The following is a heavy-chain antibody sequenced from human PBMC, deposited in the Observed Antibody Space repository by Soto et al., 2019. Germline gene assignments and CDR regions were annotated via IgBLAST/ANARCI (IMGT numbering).Heavy chain of an antibody. CDR3: AREPNSFDY. Sequence: QVQLVQSGAEVKKPGASVKVSCKASGYTFTSYGISWVRQAPGQGLEWMGWISAYNGNTHYAQKHQASAPMPTDTSTSTPHMELRRLRSDETAVYYCAREPNSFDYWGQGTLVTVSS. V-gene: IGHV1-18*01. CDR2: ISAYNGNT. J-gene: IGHJ4*02. CDR1: GYTFTSYG.